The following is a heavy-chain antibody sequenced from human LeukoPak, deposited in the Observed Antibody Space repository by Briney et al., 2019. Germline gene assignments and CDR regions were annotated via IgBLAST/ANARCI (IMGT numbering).Heavy chain of an antibody. J-gene: IGHJ4*02. Sequence: PGGSLRLSCAASGFTFSDYYMSWIRQAPGEGLEWVSYISSSGSTIYYADSVKGRFTISRDNAKNSLYLQMNSLRAEDTAVYYCAKSSVVVVAAIPDYWGQGTLVTVSS. CDR1: GFTFSDYY. CDR2: ISSSGSTI. D-gene: IGHD2-15*01. CDR3: AKSSVVVVAAIPDY. V-gene: IGHV3-11*01.